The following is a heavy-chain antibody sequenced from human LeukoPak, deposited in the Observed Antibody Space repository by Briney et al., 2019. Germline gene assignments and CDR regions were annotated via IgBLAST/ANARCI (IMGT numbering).Heavy chain of an antibody. CDR2: LYSGGSA. J-gene: IGHJ4*02. V-gene: IGHV3-66*01. CDR3: AKDPYYDFWSGYGDYFDY. D-gene: IGHD3-3*01. CDR1: GFTVTSNY. Sequence: GGSLRLSCAASGFTVTSNYMSWVRQAPGKGLEWVSVLYSGGSAYYADSVRGRFTISRDNSKNTLYLQMNSLRAEDTAVYYCAKDPYYDFWSGYGDYFDYWGQGTLVTVSS.